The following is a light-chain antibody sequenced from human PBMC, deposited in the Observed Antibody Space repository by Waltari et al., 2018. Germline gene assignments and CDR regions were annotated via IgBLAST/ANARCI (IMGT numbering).Light chain of an antibody. J-gene: IGKJ4*01. CDR3: QQRRNRPLT. Sequence: DIVLTQSPAILSLSPGERASLSCRASQSVTNYLAWYQQKPGQAPRLLIYDTSNRATGIPARFSGSGFGTDFTLTSGSLEPEDFAVYYCQQRRNRPLTFGGGTKVEIK. CDR1: QSVTNY. V-gene: IGKV3-11*01. CDR2: DTS.